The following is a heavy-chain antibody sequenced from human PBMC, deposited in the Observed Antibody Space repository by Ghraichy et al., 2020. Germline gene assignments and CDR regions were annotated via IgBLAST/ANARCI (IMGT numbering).Heavy chain of an antibody. V-gene: IGHV3-48*02. J-gene: IGHJ3*02. CDR2: IFSSTSM. CDR1: GFTFSTYA. Sequence: GASLRLSCRASGFTFSTYAMNWVRQAPGKGLEWVSWIFSSTSMHYADSVKGRFTISRDNGQNSLYLQLNSLRDEDTAVYYCVRDHNYAFDMWGQGTIVTVSS. CDR3: VRDHNYAFDM.